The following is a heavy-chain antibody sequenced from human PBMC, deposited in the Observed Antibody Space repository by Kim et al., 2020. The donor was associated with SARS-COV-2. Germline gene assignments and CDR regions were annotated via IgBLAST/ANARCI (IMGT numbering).Heavy chain of an antibody. CDR3: ARVGLGSGSLYAFDI. Sequence: GGSLRLSCAASGFTFSSNYMSWVRQAPGKGLEWVSVIYSGGSTYYADAVKGRFTITRDNSKNTLYFQVNSLRAEDTAVYYCARVGLGSGSLYAFDIWGQGTVVTVSS. V-gene: IGHV3-53*01. CDR2: IYSGGST. J-gene: IGHJ3*02. D-gene: IGHD3-10*01. CDR1: GFTFSSNY.